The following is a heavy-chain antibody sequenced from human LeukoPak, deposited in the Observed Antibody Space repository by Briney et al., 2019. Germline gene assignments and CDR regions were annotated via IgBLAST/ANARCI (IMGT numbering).Heavy chain of an antibody. D-gene: IGHD4-11*01. V-gene: IGHV3-23*01. CDR2: ISGSGGST. Sequence: GGSLRLSCAASGFTFSSYAMSWVRQAPGKGLERVSAISGSGGSTYYADSVKGRFTISRDNSKNTLYLQMNSLRAEDTAIYYCAKDPGNYRAEYYFDYWGQGTLVTVSS. CDR1: GFTFSSYA. J-gene: IGHJ4*02. CDR3: AKDPGNYRAEYYFDY.